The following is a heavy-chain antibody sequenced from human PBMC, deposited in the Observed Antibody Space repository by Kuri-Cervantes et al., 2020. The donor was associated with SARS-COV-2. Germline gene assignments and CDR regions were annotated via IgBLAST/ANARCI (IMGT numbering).Heavy chain of an antibody. D-gene: IGHD7-27*01. Sequence: GESLKISCAASGFTFSSYAMHWVRQAPGKGLEWVAVISYDGSNKYYADSVKGRLTISRDNSKNTLYLQMNSLRAEDTAVYYCAREKLGIGAFDIWGQGTMVTVSS. CDR1: GFTFSSYA. CDR2: ISYDGSNK. CDR3: AREKLGIGAFDI. V-gene: IGHV3-30-3*01. J-gene: IGHJ3*02.